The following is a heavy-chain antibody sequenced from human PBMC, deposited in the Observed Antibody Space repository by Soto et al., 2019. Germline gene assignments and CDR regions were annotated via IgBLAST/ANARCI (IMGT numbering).Heavy chain of an antibody. V-gene: IGHV1-18*01. CDR2: ISAYNGNT. Sequence: ASVKVSCKDSGYTFTSYGISWVRQAPGQGLEWMGWISAYNGNTNYAQKLQGRVTMTTDTSTSTAYMELRSLRSDDTAVYYCARDLGYCSGGSCYSYPYWGQGTLVTVSS. J-gene: IGHJ4*02. D-gene: IGHD2-15*01. CDR1: GYTFTSYG. CDR3: ARDLGYCSGGSCYSYPY.